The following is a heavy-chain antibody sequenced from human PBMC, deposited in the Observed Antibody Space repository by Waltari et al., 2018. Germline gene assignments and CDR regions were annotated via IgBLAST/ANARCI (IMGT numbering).Heavy chain of an antibody. D-gene: IGHD6-13*01. CDR2: IYYSGST. CDR1: GGSISSYY. CDR3: ARDRVAAAGRYFDL. J-gene: IGHJ2*01. Sequence: QVQLQESGPGLVKPSETLSLTCTVSGGSISSYYWSWIRQPPGKGLEWIGYIYYSGSTNYNPSLKSRVTISVDTSKNQFSLKLGAVTAADTAVYYCARDRVAAAGRYFDLWGRGTLVTVSS. V-gene: IGHV4-59*01.